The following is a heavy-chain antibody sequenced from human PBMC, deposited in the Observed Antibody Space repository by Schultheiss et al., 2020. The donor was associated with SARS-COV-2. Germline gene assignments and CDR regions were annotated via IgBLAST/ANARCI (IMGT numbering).Heavy chain of an antibody. D-gene: IGHD4-17*01. Sequence: GSLRLSCTVSGGSVSSGSYYWSWIRQPPGKGLEWIGEINHSGSTNYNPSLKSRVTISVDTSKNQFSLKLSSVTAADTAVYYCVRGTGTTVTTLWSEYYYYPMDVWGQGTTVTVSS. CDR3: VRGTGTTVTTLWSEYYYYPMDV. CDR1: GGSVSSGSYY. V-gene: IGHV4-61*01. J-gene: IGHJ6*02. CDR2: INHSGST.